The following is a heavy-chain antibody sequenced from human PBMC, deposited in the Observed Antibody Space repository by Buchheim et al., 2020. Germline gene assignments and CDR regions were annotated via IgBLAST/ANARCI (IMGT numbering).Heavy chain of an antibody. CDR1: GFTFSSYA. CDR2: ISGSGGST. CDR3: AKSDTIFGVVNPYYYYYGMDV. V-gene: IGHV3-23*01. D-gene: IGHD3-3*01. J-gene: IGHJ6*02. Sequence: EVQLLESGGGLVQPGGSLRLSCSASGFTFSSYAMSWVRQAPGKGLAWVSAISGSGGSTYSAYSVKGRFTISRDNSKYTLYLQMNSLRAEDTAVYYCAKSDTIFGVVNPYYYYYGMDVWGQGTT.